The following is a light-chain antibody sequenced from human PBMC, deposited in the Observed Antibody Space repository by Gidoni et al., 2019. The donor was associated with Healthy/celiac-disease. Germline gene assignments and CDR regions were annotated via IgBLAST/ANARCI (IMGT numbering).Light chain of an antibody. Sequence: IVFTQSPGTLSLSPGERATLSCRASQSVSSSYLDWYQQKPGQAPRLLIDGASNRATGIPDRFSGSGSGTDFTLTISRLGPEEFAVYYCQQYGSSPRYTFGQGTKLEIK. V-gene: IGKV3-20*01. J-gene: IGKJ2*01. CDR1: QSVSSSY. CDR3: QQYGSSPRYT. CDR2: GAS.